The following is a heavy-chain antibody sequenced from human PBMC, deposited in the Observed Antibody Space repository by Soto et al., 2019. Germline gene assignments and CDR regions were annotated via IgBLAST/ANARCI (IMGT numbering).Heavy chain of an antibody. CDR2: IYPGDSDT. J-gene: IGHJ3*02. CDR3: ARQTSPHSGWGAFDI. V-gene: IGHV5-51*01. CDR1: GYSFTSYW. Sequence: GESLKISCKGSGYSFTSYWIGWVRQMPGKGLEWMGIIYPGDSDTRYSPSFQGQVTISADKSISTAYLQWSSLKASDTAMYYCARQTSPHSGWGAFDIWGQGTMVTVSS. D-gene: IGHD6-19*01.